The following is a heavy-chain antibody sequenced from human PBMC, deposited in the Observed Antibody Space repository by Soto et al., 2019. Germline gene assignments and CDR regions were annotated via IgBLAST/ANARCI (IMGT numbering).Heavy chain of an antibody. D-gene: IGHD2-2*01. Sequence: GASVKVSCKASVYTFTSYGISWVRQAPGQGLEWMGWISAYNGNTNYAQKLQGRVTMTTDTSTSTAYMELRSLRSDDTAVYYCASIVVVPAAMTHAFDIWGQGTMVTVSS. CDR2: ISAYNGNT. CDR1: VYTFTSYG. J-gene: IGHJ3*02. V-gene: IGHV1-18*01. CDR3: ASIVVVPAAMTHAFDI.